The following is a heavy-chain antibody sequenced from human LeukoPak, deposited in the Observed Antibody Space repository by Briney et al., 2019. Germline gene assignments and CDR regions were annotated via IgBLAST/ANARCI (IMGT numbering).Heavy chain of an antibody. V-gene: IGHV3-74*01. J-gene: IGHJ4*02. D-gene: IGHD5-24*01. CDR3: AKSPSDGYNYELDS. CDR1: GFTFSGNW. Sequence: GGSLRLSCAASGFTFSGNWMHWVRQAPGKGLVWVSHISTDARTITYADFVKGRFTISRDNSKNTLYLQMNSLRAEDTAVYYCAKSPSDGYNYELDSWGQGTLVTVSS. CDR2: ISTDARTI.